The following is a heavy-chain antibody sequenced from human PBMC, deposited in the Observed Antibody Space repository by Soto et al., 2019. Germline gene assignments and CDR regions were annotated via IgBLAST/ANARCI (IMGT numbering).Heavy chain of an antibody. V-gene: IGHV4-30-2*01. CDR1: GGSFSGGGFS. D-gene: IGHD3-10*01. CDR2: ILHTGGT. CDR3: ARLQFGEGFDY. J-gene: IGHJ4*02. Sequence: PSETLSLTCAVSGGSFSGGGFSWSWIRQPPGKGLEWIGYILHTGGTQYNPSLKSRVSMSVDKSKNQFSLHLTSVTAADTAVYYCARLQFGEGFDYWGQGALVTVSS.